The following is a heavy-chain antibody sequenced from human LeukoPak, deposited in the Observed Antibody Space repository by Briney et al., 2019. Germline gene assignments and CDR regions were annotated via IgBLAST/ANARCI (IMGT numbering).Heavy chain of an antibody. J-gene: IGHJ4*02. CDR3: AMSANCGGDCYSYYFDH. CDR1: GYTFTNYW. V-gene: IGHV5-51*01. D-gene: IGHD2-21*02. Sequence: GESLKISCKGSGYTFTNYWIGWVRQMPGKGLEWMGIIYPDDSDTRYSPSFQGQVTISVGKSIRIACLQWSSLKASDTAMYYCAMSANCGGDCYSYYFDHWGQGTLVTVSP. CDR2: IYPDDSDT.